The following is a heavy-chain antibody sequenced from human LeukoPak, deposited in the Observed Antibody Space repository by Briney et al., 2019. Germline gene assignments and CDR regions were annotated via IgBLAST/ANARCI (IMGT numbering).Heavy chain of an antibody. CDR1: GFTFSSYS. V-gene: IGHV3-48*04. CDR2: ISSSSTI. CDR3: ARDILDY. J-gene: IGHJ4*02. Sequence: GGSLRLSCAASGFTFSSYSMNWVRQAPGKGLEWVSYISSSSTIYYADSVKGRFTISRDNAKNSLYLQMNSLRAEDTAVYYCARDILDYWGQGTLVTVSS.